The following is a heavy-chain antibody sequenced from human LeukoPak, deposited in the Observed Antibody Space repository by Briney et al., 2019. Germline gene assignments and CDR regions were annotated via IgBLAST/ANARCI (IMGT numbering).Heavy chain of an antibody. J-gene: IGHJ4*02. CDR3: ARGLRDGYNYGLDY. CDR1: GFTFSSYA. CDR2: ISSNGGST. V-gene: IGHV3-64*02. D-gene: IGHD5-24*01. Sequence: GGPLRLSCAASGFTFSSYAMHWVRQAPGKGLEYVSAISSNGGSTYYADSVKGRFTISRDNSKNTLYLQMGSLRAEDMAVYYCARGLRDGYNYGLDYWGQGTLVTVSS.